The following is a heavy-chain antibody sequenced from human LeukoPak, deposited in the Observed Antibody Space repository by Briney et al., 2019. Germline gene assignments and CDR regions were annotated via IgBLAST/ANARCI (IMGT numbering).Heavy chain of an antibody. CDR3: AKNYGDSNWFDP. D-gene: IGHD4-17*01. J-gene: IGHJ5*02. V-gene: IGHV4-59*12. CDR1: GGSISSYY. CDR2: IYYSGST. Sequence: SETLSLTCTVSGGSISSYYWSWIRQPPGKRLEWIGHIYYSGSTNYNPSLKSRVTISVDTSKNQFSLQLNSVTPEDTAVYYCAKNYGDSNWFDPWGQGTLVTVSS.